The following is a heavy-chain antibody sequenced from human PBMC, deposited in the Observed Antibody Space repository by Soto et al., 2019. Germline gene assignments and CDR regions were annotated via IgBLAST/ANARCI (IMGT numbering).Heavy chain of an antibody. Sequence: EVQLLESGGGLVQPGGSLTLSCVASGLTFNSYAMTWVRQAPGKGLEWVSTTTGHGDSTYYTDSVKGRFTISRDKSKNTLYVQMTSLSAEDTAVYYCANDMGYQRRHGLGVWGQGTTVTVSS. CDR3: ANDMGYQRRHGLGV. CDR2: TTGHGDST. J-gene: IGHJ6*01. CDR1: GLTFNSYA. D-gene: IGHD2-2*01. V-gene: IGHV3-23*01.